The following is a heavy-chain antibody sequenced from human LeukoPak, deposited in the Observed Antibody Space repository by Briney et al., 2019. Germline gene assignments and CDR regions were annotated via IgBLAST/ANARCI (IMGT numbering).Heavy chain of an antibody. CDR1: GFTFSIYW. J-gene: IGHJ4*02. V-gene: IGHV3-7*01. Sequence: GGSLRLSCAPSGFTFSIYWMSWVRQAPGKGLEWVANINQDGSEEYYVDSVKGRFTISRDNAKNSLYLQMNSLRAEDTAVCYCARAGDVGATDYWGQGTLVTVSS. D-gene: IGHD1-26*01. CDR2: INQDGSEE. CDR3: ARAGDVGATDY.